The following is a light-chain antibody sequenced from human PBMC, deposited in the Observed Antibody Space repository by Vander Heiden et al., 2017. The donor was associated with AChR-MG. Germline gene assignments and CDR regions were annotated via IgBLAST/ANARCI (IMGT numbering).Light chain of an antibody. CDR1: SSDVGGYNY. Sequence: QSALTQPASVSGSPGQSITISCTGTSSDVGGYNYVSWYQQHPGKAPKLMSYDVSKRPSGVSNRFSGSKSGNTAYLTISGLQAEDESDYDCSSYTSSSTLGVFGTGTKVTVL. CDR3: SSYTSSSTLGV. V-gene: IGLV2-14*01. CDR2: DVS. J-gene: IGLJ1*01.